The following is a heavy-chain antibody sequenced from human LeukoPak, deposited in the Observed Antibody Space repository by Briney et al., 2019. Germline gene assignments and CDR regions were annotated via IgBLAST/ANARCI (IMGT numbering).Heavy chain of an antibody. V-gene: IGHV1-18*01. J-gene: IGHJ6*02. CDR2: ISAYNGNT. Sequence: ASVKVSCKASGYTFTSYGISWVRQAPGQGLEWMGWISAYNGNTNYAQKLQGRVSMTTDTSTSTAYMELRSLRSDDTAVYYCAREDYGGNSAYYCYSMDVWGQGTTVTVSS. D-gene: IGHD4-23*01. CDR1: GYTFTSYG. CDR3: AREDYGGNSAYYCYSMDV.